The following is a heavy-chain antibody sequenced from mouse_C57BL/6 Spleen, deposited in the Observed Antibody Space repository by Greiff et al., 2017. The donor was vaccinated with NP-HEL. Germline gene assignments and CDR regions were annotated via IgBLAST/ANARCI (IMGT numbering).Heavy chain of an antibody. V-gene: IGHV1-26*01. CDR2: INPNNGGT. Sequence: EVQLQQSGPELVKPGASVKISCKASGYTFTDYYMNWVKQSHGKSLEWIGDINPNNGGTSYNQKFKGKATLTVDKSSSTAYMELRSLTSEDSSVYYCARAPAYYDPLYYYAMDYWGQGTSVTVSS. J-gene: IGHJ4*01. CDR1: GYTFTDYY. D-gene: IGHD2-4*01. CDR3: ARAPAYYDPLYYYAMDY.